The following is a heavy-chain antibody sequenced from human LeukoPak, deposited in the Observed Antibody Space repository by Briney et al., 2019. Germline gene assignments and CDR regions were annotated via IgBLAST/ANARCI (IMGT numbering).Heavy chain of an antibody. Sequence: GGSLRLSCAASGFTFSSYGMHWVRQAPGKGLEWVAFIRYDGSNKYYADSVKGRFTISRDNSKNTLYLQMNSLRAEDMAVYYCAKDLVLADYVWGSYRSGPWYFDYWGQGTLVTVSS. D-gene: IGHD3-16*02. V-gene: IGHV3-30*02. J-gene: IGHJ4*02. CDR3: AKDLVLADYVWGSYRSGPWYFDY. CDR2: IRYDGSNK. CDR1: GFTFSSYG.